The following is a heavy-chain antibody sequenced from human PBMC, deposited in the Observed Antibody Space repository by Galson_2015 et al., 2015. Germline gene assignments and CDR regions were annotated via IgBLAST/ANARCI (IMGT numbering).Heavy chain of an antibody. D-gene: IGHD6-19*01. CDR3: ARDVGNGWYNKLCAY. CDR1: GFTFSNYD. V-gene: IGHV3-11*01. CDR2: ISSYDSTI. J-gene: IGHJ4*02. Sequence: SLRLSCEASGFTFSNYDMSWVRQAPGKGLEWISYISSYDSTIYYADYVKGRFTISRDNAKNSLYLQMSSLRAEDTAVYYCARDVGNGWYNKLCAYWGQGTLVTVSS.